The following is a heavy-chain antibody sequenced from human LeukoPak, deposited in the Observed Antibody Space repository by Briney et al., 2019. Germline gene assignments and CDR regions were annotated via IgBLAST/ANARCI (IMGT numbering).Heavy chain of an antibody. CDR1: GFSVRNNY. CDR2: IYSGGTT. D-gene: IGHD3-9*01. V-gene: IGHV3-53*05. Sequence: GGSLRLSCAASGFSVRNNYMTWVRQAPGKGLEWVSIIYSGGTTYYADSMKGRFTISRDNSRNTLYLQMSSVRAEDTAVYYCARLSHPSGKNWFFDYWGQGTLFTVSS. J-gene: IGHJ4*02. CDR3: ARLSHPSGKNWFFDY.